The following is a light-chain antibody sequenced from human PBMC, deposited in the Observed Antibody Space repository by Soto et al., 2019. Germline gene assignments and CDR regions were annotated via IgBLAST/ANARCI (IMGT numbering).Light chain of an antibody. CDR1: QTIRSNY. CDR2: GAS. J-gene: IGKJ1*01. V-gene: IGKV3-20*01. Sequence: ETVLTQSPGTLSLSPGERATLSCRASQTIRSNYLAWYRQTPGQAPRLLIYGASNRATGIADRFSGSGSGTDFTLIISRLESEDFALYYCQQYAGSPWTFGQGTKVEIK. CDR3: QQYAGSPWT.